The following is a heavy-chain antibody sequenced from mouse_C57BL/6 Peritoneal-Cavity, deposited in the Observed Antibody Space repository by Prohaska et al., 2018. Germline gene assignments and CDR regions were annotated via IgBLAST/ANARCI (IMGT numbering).Heavy chain of an antibody. V-gene: IGHV11-2*01. CDR3: MRYGSYWYFDV. D-gene: IGHD4-1*01. J-gene: IGHJ1*03. CDR1: GFTFSGFW. CDR2: INSDGSAI. Sequence: EVQLLETGGGLVQPGGSRGLSCEGSGFTFSGFWMSWVRKPPGKTLKWIGDINSDGSAINYAPSIKDRFTIFRDNDKSTLYLQMSNVRSEDTATYFCMRYGSYWYFDVWGTGTTVTVSS.